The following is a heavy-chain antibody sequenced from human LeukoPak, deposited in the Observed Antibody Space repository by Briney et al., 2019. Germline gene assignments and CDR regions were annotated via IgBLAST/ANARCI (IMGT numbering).Heavy chain of an antibody. CDR1: GFIFSNYG. D-gene: IGHD2-2*01. J-gene: IGHJ6*01. V-gene: IGHV3-30*18. CDR3: AKCLGAHYCRSTSCQKPYYYYAMDV. CDR2: ISYDGRTK. Sequence: SGGSLRLSCAASGFIFSNYGMDWVRQAPGKGLEWVAVISYDGRTKEYVDHVKGRFIMSRDNSKNNLYLQLNSMRLEDTAVYYCAKCLGAHYCRSTSCQKPYYYYAMDVWGQGTAVTVSS.